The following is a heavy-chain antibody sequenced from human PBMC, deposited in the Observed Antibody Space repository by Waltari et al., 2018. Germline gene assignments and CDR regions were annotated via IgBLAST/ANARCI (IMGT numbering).Heavy chain of an antibody. J-gene: IGHJ4*02. CDR2: IRDDGSKK. Sequence: QVQLAESGGGAVPPGGSLRLSCVASGFIFSRSDMNWVRQTPGKGLEWLALIRDDGSKKFYADSVKGRFTVSRDNSRDTLYLHMNGLTSVDTAIYFCAREISTSSPSFWGRGTLVTVSS. V-gene: IGHV3-30*02. CDR3: AREISTSSPSF. CDR1: GFIFSRSD. D-gene: IGHD1-1*01.